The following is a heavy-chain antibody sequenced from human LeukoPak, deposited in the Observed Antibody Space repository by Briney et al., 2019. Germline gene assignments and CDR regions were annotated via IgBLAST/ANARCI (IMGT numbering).Heavy chain of an antibody. CDR1: GFTFSSYA. CDR2: ISGSGGST. CDR3: AKAGCSGYVCFDY. D-gene: IGHD5-12*01. V-gene: IGHV3-23*01. Sequence: AGGSLRLSCAASGFTFSSYAMNWVRQAPGKGLEWVSAISGSGGSTYYADSVKGRFTISRDNSKNTLYLQMNSLRAEDTAVYYCAKAGCSGYVCFDYWGQGTLVTVSS. J-gene: IGHJ4*02.